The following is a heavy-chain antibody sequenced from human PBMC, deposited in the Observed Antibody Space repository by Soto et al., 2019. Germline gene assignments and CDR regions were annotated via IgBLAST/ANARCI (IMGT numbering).Heavy chain of an antibody. CDR3: TFSSSPSFGDSH. Sequence: QVQLVQSGAEVKKPGSSVKVSCKASGGTFSSYTISWVRQAPGQGLEWMGRIIPILGIANYAQKFQGRVTITADKSTSTAYMELSSLRSEYTAVYYCTFSSSPSFGDSHWGQGTLVTVSS. CDR1: GGTFSSYT. V-gene: IGHV1-69*02. J-gene: IGHJ4*02. D-gene: IGHD3-10*01. CDR2: IIPILGIA.